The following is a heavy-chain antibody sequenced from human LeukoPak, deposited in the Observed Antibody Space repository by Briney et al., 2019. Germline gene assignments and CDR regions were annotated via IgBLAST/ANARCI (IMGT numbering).Heavy chain of an antibody. Sequence: PGRSLRLSCAASGFIFSSYAMHWVRQAPGKGLEWVAVISYDGSNKYYADSVKGRFTISRDNSKNTLYLQMNSLRAEDTAVYYCARSVDTYDRFIDYWGQGTTVTVSS. V-gene: IGHV3-30-3*01. J-gene: IGHJ4*02. CDR2: ISYDGSNK. CDR1: GFIFSSYA. D-gene: IGHD3-22*01. CDR3: ARSVDTYDRFIDY.